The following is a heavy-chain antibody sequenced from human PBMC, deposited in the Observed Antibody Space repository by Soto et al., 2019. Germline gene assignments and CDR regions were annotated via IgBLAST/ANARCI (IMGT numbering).Heavy chain of an antibody. J-gene: IGHJ6*03. CDR2: IRTSAGST. Sequence: EVQLLESGGGLVQPGGSLRLSCAASGFTFSTYAMSWVRQAPGKGLEWVSAIRTSAGSTYYADSVKGRFTISRDNSKNTLYLQMNSLRAEDTAVYYCAKVSGYMDVWGKGTTVTVSS. CDR3: AKVSGYMDV. V-gene: IGHV3-23*01. CDR1: GFTFSTYA.